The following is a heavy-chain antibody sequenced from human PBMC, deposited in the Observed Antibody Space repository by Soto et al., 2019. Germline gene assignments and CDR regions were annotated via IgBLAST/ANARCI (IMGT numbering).Heavy chain of an antibody. CDR1: GFIFRNYN. D-gene: IGHD4-17*01. CDR3: ARADYGTFDN. J-gene: IGHJ4*02. V-gene: IGHV3-64*07. Sequence: EVQLLESGGGLVQPGGSLRLSCSASGFIFRNYNMHWVRQAPGKGLEYDSGISSNGGSTFYADSVKGRFSISRDNSKNTLHLQMGSRRPEDMGTYYCARADYGTFDNWGQGTLVAVSS. CDR2: ISSNGGST.